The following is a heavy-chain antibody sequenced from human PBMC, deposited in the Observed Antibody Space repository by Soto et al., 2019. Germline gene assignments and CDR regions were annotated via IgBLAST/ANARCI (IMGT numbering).Heavy chain of an antibody. V-gene: IGHV3-30-3*01. CDR2: ISYDGSNK. CDR1: GFTFSSYA. D-gene: IGHD2-2*02. CDR3: AKGYYVVVPAAIRSTDYYYGMDV. Sequence: GGSLRLFCAASGFTFSSYAMHWVRQAPGKGLEWVAVISYDGSNKYYADSVKGRFTISRDNSKNTLYLQMNSLRAEDTAMYYCAKGYYVVVPAAIRSTDYYYGMDVWGQGTTVTVSS. J-gene: IGHJ6*02.